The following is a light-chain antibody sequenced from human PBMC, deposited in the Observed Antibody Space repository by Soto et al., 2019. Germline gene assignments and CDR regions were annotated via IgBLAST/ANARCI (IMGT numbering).Light chain of an antibody. J-gene: IGLJ1*01. Sequence: QSVLTQPPSVSGAPGQGVTISCTGSSSNSGSDYDVHWYQQLPGTAPKLLISGNTNRPSGVPDRFSGSKSDTSASLAITRLQAEDEADYYCQSYDNSLSGLYVFGTGTKLTVL. V-gene: IGLV1-40*01. CDR1: SSNSGSDYD. CDR3: QSYDNSLSGLYV. CDR2: GNT.